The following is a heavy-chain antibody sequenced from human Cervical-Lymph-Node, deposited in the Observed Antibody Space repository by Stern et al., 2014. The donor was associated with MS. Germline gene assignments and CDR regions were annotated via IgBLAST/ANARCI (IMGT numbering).Heavy chain of an antibody. CDR1: GYTLTELS. V-gene: IGHV1-24*01. CDR2: FDPEDGET. D-gene: IGHD4-17*01. J-gene: IGHJ4*02. Sequence: VQLESGAEVKKPGASVKVSCKVSGYTLTELSMHWVRQAPGKGLEWMGGFDPEDGETIYAQKFQGRVTMTEDTSTDTAYMELSSLRSEDTAVYYCATVPNYGDHYSMGYWGQGTLVTVSS. CDR3: ATVPNYGDHYSMGY.